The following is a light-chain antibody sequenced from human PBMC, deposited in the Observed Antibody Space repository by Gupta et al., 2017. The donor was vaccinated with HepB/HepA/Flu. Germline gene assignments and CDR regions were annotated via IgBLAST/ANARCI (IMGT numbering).Light chain of an antibody. CDR1: ALSEEY. Sequence: SELTQPPPVSLAPGQTARITCSGDALSEEYTHWYQQKSGQAPVLLISKDKERPSGIPERFSGSSSGNAATLTISGVEAGDEADYYCQEVDSSGAQVVFGGGTKLTVL. V-gene: IGLV3-25*02. J-gene: IGLJ3*02. CDR2: KDK. CDR3: QEVDSSGAQVV.